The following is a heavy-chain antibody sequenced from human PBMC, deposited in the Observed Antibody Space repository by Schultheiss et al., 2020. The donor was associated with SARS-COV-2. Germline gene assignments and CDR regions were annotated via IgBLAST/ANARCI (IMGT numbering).Heavy chain of an antibody. J-gene: IGHJ6*02. CDR3: ARSRIAARPTPARDYYYYGMDV. Sequence: SETLSLTCAVSGYSISSGYYWGWIRQPPGKGLEWIGEINHSGSTNYNPSLKSRVTISVDMSENQFSLKLTSVTAADTAVYFCARSRIAARPTPARDYYYYGMDVWGQGTTVTVSS. CDR1: GYSISSGYY. V-gene: IGHV4-38-2*01. D-gene: IGHD6-6*01. CDR2: INHSGST.